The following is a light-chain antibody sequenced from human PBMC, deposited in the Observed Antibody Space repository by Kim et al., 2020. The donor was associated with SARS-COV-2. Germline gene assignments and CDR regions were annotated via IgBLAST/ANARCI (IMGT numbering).Light chain of an antibody. CDR2: DAT. CDR3: QQYNKWPYT. V-gene: IGKV3-15*01. J-gene: IGKJ2*01. Sequence: EIVMTQSPATLSVSPGERATLSCTASQSVSTDLAWYQYKPGQAPRLLFYDATTRATGIPVRFSGSGSGTEFTLTISSLQSEDFAVYYCQQYNKWPYTCGQGTKLEI. CDR1: QSVSTD.